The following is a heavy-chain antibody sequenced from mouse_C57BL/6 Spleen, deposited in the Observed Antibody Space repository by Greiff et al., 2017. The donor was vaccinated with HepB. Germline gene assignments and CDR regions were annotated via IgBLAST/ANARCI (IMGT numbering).Heavy chain of an antibody. CDR1: GYTFTSYW. Sequence: QVQLQQPGAELVKPGASVKLSCKASGYTFTSYWMQWVKQRPGQGLEWIGEIDPSDSYTNYNQKFKGKATLTVDTSSSTAYMQLSSLTSEDSAVYYCASRERSSPFDVWGTGTTVTVSS. J-gene: IGHJ1*03. D-gene: IGHD1-1*01. V-gene: IGHV1-50*01. CDR2: IDPSDSYT. CDR3: ASRERSSPFDV.